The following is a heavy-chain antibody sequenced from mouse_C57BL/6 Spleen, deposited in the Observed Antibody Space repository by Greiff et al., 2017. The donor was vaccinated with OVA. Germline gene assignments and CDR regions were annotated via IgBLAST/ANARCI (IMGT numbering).Heavy chain of an antibody. J-gene: IGHJ2*01. CDR2: IDPNSGGT. Sequence: VQLQQPGAELVKPGASVKLSCKASGYTFTSYWMHWVKQRPGRGLEWIGRIDPNSGGTKYNEKFKSKATLTVDKPSSTAYMQLSSLTSEDSAVXDCARSRYDYDGRPPFDYWGQGTTLTVSS. CDR3: ARSRYDYDGRPPFDY. V-gene: IGHV1-72*01. CDR1: GYTFTSYW. D-gene: IGHD2-4*01.